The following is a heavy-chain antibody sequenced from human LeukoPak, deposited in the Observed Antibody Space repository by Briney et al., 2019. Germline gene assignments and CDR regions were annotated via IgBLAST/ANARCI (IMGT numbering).Heavy chain of an antibody. CDR3: ARIYGKYFDY. CDR2: IYPGDSDT. CDR1: GXTFSSYW. J-gene: IGHJ4*02. D-gene: IGHD2/OR15-2a*01. V-gene: IGHV5-51*01. Sequence: GESLKISCQGFGXTFSSYWIGWVRQMPGKGLEWMGIIYPGDSDTRYSPSFQGQVTISADKSISTAYLQWSSLKASDTAMYYCARIYGKYFDYWGQGTLVTVSS.